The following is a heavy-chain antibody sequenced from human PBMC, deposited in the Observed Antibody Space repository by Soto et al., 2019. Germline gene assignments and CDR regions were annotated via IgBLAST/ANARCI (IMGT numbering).Heavy chain of an antibody. CDR1: GGSFSGYY. J-gene: IGHJ6*02. D-gene: IGHD2-15*01. Sequence: SETLSLTCAVYGGSFSGYYWSWIRQPPGKGLEWIGEINHSGSTNYNPSLKSRVTISVDTSKNQFSLKLSSVTAADTAVYYCARAVARVQIRNHYYYYYGMDVWGQGTTVTVSS. CDR2: INHSGST. V-gene: IGHV4-34*01. CDR3: ARAVARVQIRNHYYYYYGMDV.